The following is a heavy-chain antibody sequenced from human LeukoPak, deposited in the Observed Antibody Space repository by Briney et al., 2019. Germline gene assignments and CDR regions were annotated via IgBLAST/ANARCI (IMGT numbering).Heavy chain of an antibody. D-gene: IGHD3-22*01. Sequence: LAGGSLRLSCAASGFTFSSYSMNWVRQAPGKGLEWVSYISSSSSTIYYADSVKGRFTISRDNAKNSLYLQMNSLRAEDTAVYYCARDQDSSGYYYTYFDYWGQGTLVTVSS. CDR2: ISSSSSTI. CDR1: GFTFSSYS. J-gene: IGHJ4*02. CDR3: ARDQDSSGYYYTYFDY. V-gene: IGHV3-48*04.